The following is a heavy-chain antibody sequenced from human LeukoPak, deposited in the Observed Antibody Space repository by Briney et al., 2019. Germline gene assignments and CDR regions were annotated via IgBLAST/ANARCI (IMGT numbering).Heavy chain of an antibody. V-gene: IGHV4-39*01. CDR1: GGSIGTSSYY. CDR3: ASAEANYGDSVFDY. CDR2: IYYGGNI. D-gene: IGHD4-17*01. Sequence: SETLSLTSSVSGGSIGTSSYYWGWIRQPPGKGLEWLGTIYYGGNINYNLSLKSRLTISADTSNNQLSLKLSSVTAADTAVYYCASAEANYGDSVFDYWGQGTLVTVSS. J-gene: IGHJ4*02.